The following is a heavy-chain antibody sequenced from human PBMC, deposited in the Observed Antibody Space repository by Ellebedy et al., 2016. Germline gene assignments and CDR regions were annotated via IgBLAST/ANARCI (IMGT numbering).Heavy chain of an antibody. Sequence: ASLKVSCXASGYTFTSYYMNWVRQAPRQGLEWMGIINPSGGSTSYAQKFQGRVTMTRDTSTSTAYMELRSLRSDDTAVYYCARDGAMVRGNYYYYGMDVWGQGTTVTVSS. J-gene: IGHJ6*02. CDR3: ARDGAMVRGNYYYYGMDV. V-gene: IGHV1-46*01. D-gene: IGHD3-10*01. CDR2: INPSGGST. CDR1: GYTFTSYY.